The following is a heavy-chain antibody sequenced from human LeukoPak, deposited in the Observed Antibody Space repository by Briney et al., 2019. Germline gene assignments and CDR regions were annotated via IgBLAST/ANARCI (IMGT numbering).Heavy chain of an antibody. CDR2: IYSGGST. J-gene: IGHJ4*02. V-gene: IGHV3-66*02. Sequence: GGSLRLSCAASGFTVSSNYMSWVRQALGKGLEWVSVIYSGGSTYYADSVKGRFTISRDNSKNTLYLQMNSLRAEDTAVYYCARDRQYCSGGSCFPRYYFDYWGQGTLVTVSS. D-gene: IGHD2-15*01. CDR3: ARDRQYCSGGSCFPRYYFDY. CDR1: GFTVSSNY.